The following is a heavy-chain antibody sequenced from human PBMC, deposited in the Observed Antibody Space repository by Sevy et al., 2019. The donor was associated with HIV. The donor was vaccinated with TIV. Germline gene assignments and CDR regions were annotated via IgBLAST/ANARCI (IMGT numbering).Heavy chain of an antibody. CDR3: ARDPSGNYLTPHYRDYYGLDV. V-gene: IGHV1-8*01. CDR2: MNPNNGNT. CDR1: GYTFSSHD. J-gene: IGHJ6*02. D-gene: IGHD1-7*01. Sequence: ASVKDSCKTSGYTFSSHDINWVRQAPGQGLEWMGWMNPNNGNTGYVQKFQDRVTMTRDSSIATAYMELRGLTSDDTAVYYCARDPSGNYLTPHYRDYYGLDVWGQGTAVTVSS.